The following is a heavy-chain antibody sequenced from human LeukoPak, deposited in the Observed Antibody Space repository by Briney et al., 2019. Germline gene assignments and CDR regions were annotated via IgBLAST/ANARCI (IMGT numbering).Heavy chain of an antibody. CDR2: ISSSGSTI. J-gene: IGHJ6*02. Sequence: PGGSLRLSCAASGFTFSDYYMSWIRQAPGKGLEWVSYISSSGSTIYYADSLKGRFTISRDNAKNSLYLQMDSLRAEDTGVYYCARDCGMTYSSSWYPYYYYGMDVWGQGTTVTVSS. CDR1: GFTFSDYY. V-gene: IGHV3-11*01. CDR3: ARDCGMTYSSSWYPYYYYGMDV. D-gene: IGHD6-13*01.